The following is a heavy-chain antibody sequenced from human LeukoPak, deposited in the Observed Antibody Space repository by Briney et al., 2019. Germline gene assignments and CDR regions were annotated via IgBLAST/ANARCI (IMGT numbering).Heavy chain of an antibody. V-gene: IGHV1-69*13. CDR3: ARAVLEWLWVWFDP. J-gene: IGHJ5*02. D-gene: IGHD3-3*01. Sequence: RASVKVSXKASGGTFSSYAISWVRQAPGQGLEWMGGIIPIFGTANYAQKFQGRVTITADESTSTAYMELSSLRSEDTAVYYCARAVLEWLWVWFDPWGQGTLVTVSS. CDR2: IIPIFGTA. CDR1: GGTFSSYA.